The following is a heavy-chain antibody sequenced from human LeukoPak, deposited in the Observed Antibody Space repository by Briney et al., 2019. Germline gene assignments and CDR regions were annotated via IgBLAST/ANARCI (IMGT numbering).Heavy chain of an antibody. CDR2: ISSSSSYI. V-gene: IGHV3-21*04. Sequence: KTGGSLRLSCAASGFTFSSYSMNWVRQAPGKGLEWVSSISSSSSYIYYADSVKGRFTISRDNAKNSLYLQMNSLRAEDTAVYYCARDPGSGYEEHFDYWGQGTLVTVSS. CDR3: ARDPGSGYEEHFDY. CDR1: GFTFSSYS. D-gene: IGHD5-12*01. J-gene: IGHJ4*02.